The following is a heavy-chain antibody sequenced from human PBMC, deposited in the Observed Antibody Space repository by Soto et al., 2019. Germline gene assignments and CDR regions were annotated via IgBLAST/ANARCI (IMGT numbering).Heavy chain of an antibody. V-gene: IGHV3-30*18. CDR2: ISYDGSNK. Sequence: SGGSLRLSCAASGFTFSSYGMHWVRQAPGKGLEWVAVISYDGSNKYYADSVKGRFTISRDNSKNTLYLQMNSLRAEDTAVYYCAKRRWVVDDYGMDVCGQGTTLTVSS. D-gene: IGHD2-15*01. CDR1: GFTFSSYG. J-gene: IGHJ6*02. CDR3: AKRRWVVDDYGMDV.